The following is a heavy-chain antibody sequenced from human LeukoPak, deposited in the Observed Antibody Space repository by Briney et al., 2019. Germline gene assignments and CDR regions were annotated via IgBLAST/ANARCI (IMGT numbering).Heavy chain of an antibody. CDR3: AAQRGSSGWYYFDY. V-gene: IGHV1-69*05. J-gene: IGHJ4*02. D-gene: IGHD6-19*01. Sequence: ASVKVSCKASGGTFSSYAISWVRQAPGQGLEWMGGIIPIFGTANYAQKFQGRVTITTDESTSTAYMELSSLRSEDTTVYYCAAQRGSSGWYYFDYWGQGTLVTVSS. CDR1: GGTFSSYA. CDR2: IIPIFGTA.